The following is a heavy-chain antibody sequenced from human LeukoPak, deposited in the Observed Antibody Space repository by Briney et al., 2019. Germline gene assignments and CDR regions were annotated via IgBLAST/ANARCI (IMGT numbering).Heavy chain of an antibody. CDR3: ARDRYYDSSGYFVFGY. J-gene: IGHJ4*02. D-gene: IGHD3-22*01. Sequence: GSSVKVSCKASGGTFSSYAISWVRQAPGQGLEWMGRIIPIFGTANYAQKFQGRVTITTDESTSTAYMELSSLRSEDTAVYYCARDRYYDSSGYFVFGYWGQGTLATVSS. CDR2: IIPIFGTA. CDR1: GGTFSSYA. V-gene: IGHV1-69*05.